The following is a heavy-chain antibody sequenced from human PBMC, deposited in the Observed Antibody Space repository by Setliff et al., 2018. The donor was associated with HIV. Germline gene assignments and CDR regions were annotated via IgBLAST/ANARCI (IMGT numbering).Heavy chain of an antibody. J-gene: IGHJ4*02. Sequence: ASVKVSCKASGYTFTSYAMHWVRQAPGRGLEWMEWINTNTGNPTYAQGFTGRFVFSLDTSVSTAYLQISSLKAEDTAVYYCARDYGSGWYPFDYWGQGTLVTVSS. CDR2: INTNTGNP. D-gene: IGHD6-19*01. CDR1: GYTFTSYA. V-gene: IGHV7-4-1*02. CDR3: ARDYGSGWYPFDY.